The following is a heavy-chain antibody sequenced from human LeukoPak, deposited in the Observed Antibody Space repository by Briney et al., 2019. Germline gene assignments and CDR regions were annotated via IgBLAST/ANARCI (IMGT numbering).Heavy chain of an antibody. J-gene: IGHJ4*02. Sequence: GGSLRLSCAASGFTFSRYAMTWVRQAPGKGLEWVSSIGPSNGTTYYAESVKGRFTISRDNSENTLYLQLNSLRADDAAIYYCVKRSTSGWFYFDYWGQGTLVTVSS. V-gene: IGHV3-23*01. D-gene: IGHD6-19*01. CDR2: IGPSNGTT. CDR3: VKRSTSGWFYFDY. CDR1: GFTFSRYA.